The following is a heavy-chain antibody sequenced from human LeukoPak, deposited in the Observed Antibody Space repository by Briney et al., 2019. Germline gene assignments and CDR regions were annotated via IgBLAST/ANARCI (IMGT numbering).Heavy chain of an antibody. Sequence: QPGGSLRLSCAASGFTFRDSAMSWVRQAPGKGLEWVSTVSGGGGSTYYADSVRGRFTISRDNSKNTLYLQMNSLRAEDTAVYYCAKNMYIGDYDCYFDSWGQGTLVTVSS. V-gene: IGHV3-23*01. D-gene: IGHD4-17*01. CDR1: GFTFRDSA. CDR3: AKNMYIGDYDCYFDS. J-gene: IGHJ4*02. CDR2: VSGGGGST.